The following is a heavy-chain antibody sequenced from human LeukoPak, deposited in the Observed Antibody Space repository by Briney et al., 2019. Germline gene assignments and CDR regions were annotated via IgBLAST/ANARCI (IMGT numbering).Heavy chain of an antibody. V-gene: IGHV3-23*01. CDR2: ISGSGGST. J-gene: IGHJ4*02. Sequence: GGSLRLSCAASGFTFSNYAMSWVRQAPGKGLEWVSAISGSGGSTYYADSVKGRFTISRDNSKNTLYLQMNSLRAEDTAVYYCAKSLLRELLLFDYWGQGTLVTVSS. CDR1: GFTFSNYA. D-gene: IGHD1-26*01. CDR3: AKSLLRELLLFDY.